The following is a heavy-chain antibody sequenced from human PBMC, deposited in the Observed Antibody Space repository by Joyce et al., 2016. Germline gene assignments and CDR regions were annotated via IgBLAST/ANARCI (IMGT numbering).Heavy chain of an antibody. CDR1: GGSINSYY. CDR3: ARAPGYSSGLFDY. CDR2: FYYTGST. J-gene: IGHJ4*02. D-gene: IGHD6-19*01. V-gene: IGHV4-59*08. Sequence: QVQLQESGPGLVKPSETLSLTCTVSGGSINSYYWSWLRQPPGKGLEWIGYFYYTGSTNDNPSLRSRLTISVDTSKNQFSLKLNSVTAADTAVYFCARAPGYSSGLFDYWGQGTLVTVSS.